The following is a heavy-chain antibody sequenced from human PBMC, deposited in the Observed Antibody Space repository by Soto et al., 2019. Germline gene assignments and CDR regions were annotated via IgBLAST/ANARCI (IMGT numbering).Heavy chain of an antibody. J-gene: IGHJ3*02. D-gene: IGHD4-4*01. CDR1: GFTFSSYG. V-gene: IGHV3-33*01. CDR3: ARRVGYSTVTMVDAFDI. CDR2: IWYDGSNK. Sequence: QVQLVESGGGVVQPGRSLRLSCAASGFTFSSYGMHWVRQAPCKGLEWVAVIWYDGSNKYYADSVKGRFTISRDNSKNTLYLQMNSLRAEDTAVYYCARRVGYSTVTMVDAFDIWGQGTMVTVSS.